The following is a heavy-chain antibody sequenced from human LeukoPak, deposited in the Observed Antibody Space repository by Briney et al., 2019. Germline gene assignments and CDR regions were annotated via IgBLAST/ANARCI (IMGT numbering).Heavy chain of an antibody. CDR2: ITGGGGDT. J-gene: IGHJ4*02. Sequence: GGSLRLSCAASGFTFSSYAMSWVRQAPGEGLEWVSAITGGGGDTFHADSVKGRFTISRDNSKNTVYLHMNSLRAEDMAVYYCAKGSAVSRPYYFDYWGQGTLVTVSS. CDR3: AKGSAVSRPYYFDY. V-gene: IGHV3-23*01. D-gene: IGHD4/OR15-4a*01. CDR1: GFTFSSYA.